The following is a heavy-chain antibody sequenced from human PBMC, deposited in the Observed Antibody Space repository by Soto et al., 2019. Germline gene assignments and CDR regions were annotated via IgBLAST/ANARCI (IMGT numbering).Heavy chain of an antibody. Sequence: ASVKVSCKASGYTFTGYYMHWVRQAPGQGLEWMGWINPNSGGTNYAQKFQGRVTMTRDTSISTAYTELSRLRSDDTAVYYCARTMRNCSGGSCYGLPYYYGMDVWGQGTTVTVSS. CDR2: INPNSGGT. CDR1: GYTFTGYY. D-gene: IGHD2-15*01. J-gene: IGHJ6*02. V-gene: IGHV1-2*02. CDR3: ARTMRNCSGGSCYGLPYYYGMDV.